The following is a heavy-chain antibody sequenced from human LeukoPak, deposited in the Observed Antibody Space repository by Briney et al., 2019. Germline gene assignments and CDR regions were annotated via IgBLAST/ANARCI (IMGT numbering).Heavy chain of an antibody. V-gene: IGHV3-53*05. CDR1: GFTVSASD. Sequence: GGSLRLSCTASGFTVSASDMNWVRQAPGKGLEWVSIIYNSGNTFYADSVKGRFTISRDISKNTLHLQMNSLRPDDTAVYYWARGVMMVSGVYFESWGQGTLVTASS. CDR2: IYNSGNT. CDR3: ARGVMMVSGVYFES. D-gene: IGHD2-21*01. J-gene: IGHJ4*02.